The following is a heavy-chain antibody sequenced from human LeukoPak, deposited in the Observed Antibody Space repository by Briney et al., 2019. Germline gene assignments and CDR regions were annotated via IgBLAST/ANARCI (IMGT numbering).Heavy chain of an antibody. J-gene: IGHJ4*02. Sequence: ASVKVSCKASGYTFTSYYMHWVRQAPGQELEWMGIINPSGGSTSYAKKFQGRVTMTRDTSTSTVYMELSSLRSEDTAVYYCAEDSSGYYYFDYWGQGTLVTVSS. CDR3: AEDSSGYYYFDY. V-gene: IGHV1-46*01. CDR1: GYTFTSYY. D-gene: IGHD3-22*01. CDR2: INPSGGST.